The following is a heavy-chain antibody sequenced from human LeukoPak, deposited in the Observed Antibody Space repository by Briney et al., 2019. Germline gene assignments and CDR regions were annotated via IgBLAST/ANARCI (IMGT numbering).Heavy chain of an antibody. CDR3: ARPFKDTTVTSGFDY. CDR1: GGSIGTYY. D-gene: IGHD4-17*01. J-gene: IGHJ4*02. CDR2: INTSGNT. Sequence: SETLSLTCSVSGGSIGTYYWSWIRQPAGKGLEWIGRINTSGNTNYNPSLKSRVTMSVDTSKNQFSLNLSSVTAADTAVYYCARPFKDTTVTSGFDYWGQGTLVTVSS. V-gene: IGHV4-4*07.